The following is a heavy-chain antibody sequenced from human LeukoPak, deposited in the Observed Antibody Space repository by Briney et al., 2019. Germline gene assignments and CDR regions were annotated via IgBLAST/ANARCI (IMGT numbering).Heavy chain of an antibody. CDR3: ASEQLWFKSGFDY. CDR2: MSYDGSNK. D-gene: IGHD5-18*01. CDR1: GFTFSSYA. J-gene: IGHJ4*02. Sequence: GRSLRLSCAASGFTFSSYAMHWVRQAPGKGLEWVAVMSYDGSNKYYADSVKGRFTISRDNSKNTLYLQMNSLRAEDAAAYYCASEQLWFKSGFDYWGQGTLVTVSS. V-gene: IGHV3-30*01.